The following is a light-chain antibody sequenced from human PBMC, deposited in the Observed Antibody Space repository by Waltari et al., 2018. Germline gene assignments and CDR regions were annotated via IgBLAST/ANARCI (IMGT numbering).Light chain of an antibody. CDR2: ENN. J-gene: IGLJ3*02. Sequence: SAAPGQRVTISCSGGGSNIASNSVSWFQQFPGTAPKLVIYENNKRPSDIPARFSASRSVTSATLTITGLQTGDEGDYFCAAWDTALRGAVFGGGTKLTVL. CDR3: AAWDTALRGAV. CDR1: GSNIASNS. V-gene: IGLV1-51*02.